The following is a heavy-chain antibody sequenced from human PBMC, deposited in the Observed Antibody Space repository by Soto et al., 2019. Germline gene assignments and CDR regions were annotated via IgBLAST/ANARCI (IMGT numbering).Heavy chain of an antibody. V-gene: IGHV4-39*01. D-gene: IGHD4-17*01. CDR1: GGSISSSSYY. CDR2: ISYSVST. J-gene: IGHJ4*02. Sequence: QLPLQESGPGLVKPSATLSLTCTVSGGSISSSSYYWGWIRQPPGKGMEWIGSISYSVSTYYNPSLKSRVTMSADTPKNQSSRKLSSVTAAATAVYYCARPAVRVPATSRYFDYWGQGTLVTVS. CDR3: ARPAVRVPATSRYFDY.